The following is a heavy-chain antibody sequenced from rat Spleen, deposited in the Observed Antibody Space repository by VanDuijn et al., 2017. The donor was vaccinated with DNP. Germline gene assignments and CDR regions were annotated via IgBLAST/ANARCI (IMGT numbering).Heavy chain of an antibody. J-gene: IGHJ2*01. CDR3: AIHGGTTYYFDH. CDR2: ISSDGSHT. V-gene: IGHV5-7*01. Sequence: EVQLVESGGGLVQPGRSLKLSCAASGFTFSDYNMAWVRQAPKKGLEWVATISSDGSHTYYRDSVKGRFTISRDNAKSSLFLQMDSLRSEDTATYYCAIHGGTTYYFDHWGQGVLVAVSS. CDR1: GFTFSDYN. D-gene: IGHD1-10*01.